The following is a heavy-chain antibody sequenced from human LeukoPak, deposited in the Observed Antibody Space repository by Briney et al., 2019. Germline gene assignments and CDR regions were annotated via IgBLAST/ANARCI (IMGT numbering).Heavy chain of an antibody. CDR2: IYYSGST. CDR1: GGSISSSSYY. J-gene: IGHJ5*02. D-gene: IGHD3-22*01. CDR3: ALTRITMIVVVIPWFDP. Sequence: NPSETLSLTCTVSGGSISSSSYYWGWIRQPPGKGLEWIGSIYYSGSTYYNPSLKSRVIISVDTSKNQFSLKLSSVTAADTAVYYCALTRITMIVVVIPWFDPWGQGTLVTVSS. V-gene: IGHV4-39*01.